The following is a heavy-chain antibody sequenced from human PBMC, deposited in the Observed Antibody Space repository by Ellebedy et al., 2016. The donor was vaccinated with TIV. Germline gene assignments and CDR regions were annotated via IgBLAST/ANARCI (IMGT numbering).Heavy chain of an antibody. J-gene: IGHJ4*02. CDR1: GLTFSRFW. V-gene: IGHV3-7*01. CDR2: INQDGSAG. Sequence: GESLKISCAASGLTFSRFWMIWVRQSPVKGLEWVANINQDGSAGYYVDSVKGRFTISRDNAKNSLYLQMKSLSAEGKAVYYCAGPAAGGTKAFDYWGQGTLVTVSS. D-gene: IGHD6-13*01. CDR3: AGPAAGGTKAFDY.